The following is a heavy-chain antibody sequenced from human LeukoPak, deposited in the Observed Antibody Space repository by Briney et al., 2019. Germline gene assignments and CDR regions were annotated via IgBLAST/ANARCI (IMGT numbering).Heavy chain of an antibody. D-gene: IGHD3-22*01. J-gene: IGHJ4*02. Sequence: SVKVSCKASGYTFTGYYMHWVRQAPGQGLEWMGWINPNSGGTNYAQKFQGRVTMTRDTSISTAYMELSRLRSDDTAVYYCARDNYYDSSGYNYWGQGTLVTVSS. CDR1: GYTFTGYY. CDR3: ARDNYYDSSGYNY. CDR2: INPNSGGT. V-gene: IGHV1-2*02.